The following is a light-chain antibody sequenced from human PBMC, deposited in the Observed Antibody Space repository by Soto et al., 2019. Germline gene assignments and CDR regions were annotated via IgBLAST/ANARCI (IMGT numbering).Light chain of an antibody. CDR2: DAS. CDR1: QSVSSY. V-gene: IGKV3-11*01. J-gene: IGKJ5*01. CDR3: QQRSNWPPIT. Sequence: EIVLTQSPATLSLSPGERATLSCRASQSVSSYLAWYQQKPGQAPRLLIYDASNRATGIPARFSGNGSGTDFTLTISSLEPEDFAVYDCQQRSNWPPITFGQGTRLEIK.